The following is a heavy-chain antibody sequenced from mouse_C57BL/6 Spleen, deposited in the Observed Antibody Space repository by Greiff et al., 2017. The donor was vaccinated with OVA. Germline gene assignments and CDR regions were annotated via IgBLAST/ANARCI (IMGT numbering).Heavy chain of an antibody. D-gene: IGHD2-2*01. V-gene: IGHV1-39*01. CDR2: LNPNYGTT. Sequence: VQLKESGPELVKPGASVKISCTASGYSFTDYNMNWVKQSHGKSLEWIGVLNPNYGTTSYNQKFKGKATLTVDQSSSTAYMQLNSLTSEDSAVYYCARSGGYGAAMDYWGQGTSVTVSS. CDR3: ARSGGYGAAMDY. CDR1: GYSFTDYN. J-gene: IGHJ4*01.